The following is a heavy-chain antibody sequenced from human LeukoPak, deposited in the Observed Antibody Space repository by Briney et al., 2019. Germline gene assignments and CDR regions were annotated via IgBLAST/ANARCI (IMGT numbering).Heavy chain of an antibody. Sequence: ASVKVSCKASGGTFSSYAISWVRQATGQGLEWMGWMNPNSGNTGYAQKFQGRVTMTRNTSISTAYMELSSLRSEDTAVYYCAQGGTASDYFDYWGQGTLVTVSS. CDR2: MNPNSGNT. V-gene: IGHV1-8*02. D-gene: IGHD3-3*01. J-gene: IGHJ4*02. CDR1: GGTFSSYA. CDR3: AQGGTASDYFDY.